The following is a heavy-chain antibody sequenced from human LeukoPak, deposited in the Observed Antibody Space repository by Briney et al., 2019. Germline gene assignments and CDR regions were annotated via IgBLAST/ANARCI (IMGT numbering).Heavy chain of an antibody. CDR2: ISGSGVT. CDR1: GFTFSTSA. CDR3: AKEQIGSGSYPTFDY. Sequence: GGFLRLSCAASGFTFSTSAMTWVRQAPGKGLEWVSGISGSGVTDYADSVKGRFTISRDNSKNTLYLQMNSLRAEDTAVYYCAKEQIGSGSYPTFDYWGQGTLVTVSS. V-gene: IGHV3-23*01. D-gene: IGHD3-10*01. J-gene: IGHJ4*02.